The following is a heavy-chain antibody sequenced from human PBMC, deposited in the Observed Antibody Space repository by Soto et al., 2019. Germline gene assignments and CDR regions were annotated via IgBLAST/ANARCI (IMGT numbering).Heavy chain of an antibody. CDR3: AKEKIASTVADFFDY. CDR2: ISGSGSST. Sequence: EVHLLESGGGLVQPGGSLRLSCEASGFTLNNYAMTWVRQTPGKGLQWVSTISGSGSSTFYADSVRGRFTISRDNSKNTLYLQMNSPRAEDTAFYYCAKEKIASTVADFFDYWGQGTLVTVSS. D-gene: IGHD6-19*01. CDR1: GFTLNNYA. V-gene: IGHV3-23*01. J-gene: IGHJ4*02.